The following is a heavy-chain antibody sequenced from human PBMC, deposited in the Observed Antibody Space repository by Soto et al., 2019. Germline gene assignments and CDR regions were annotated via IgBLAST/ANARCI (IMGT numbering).Heavy chain of an antibody. CDR2: ISGSGGST. CDR3: AKDPHRGGMIAPY. CDR1: GFTFSSYA. D-gene: IGHD3-22*01. Sequence: QPGGSLRLSCAASGFTFSSYAMSWVRQAPGKGLEWVSAISGSGGSTYYADSVKGRFTISRDNSKNTLYLQMNSLRAEGTAVYYCAKDPHRGGMIAPYWGQGTLVTVSS. J-gene: IGHJ4*02. V-gene: IGHV3-23*01.